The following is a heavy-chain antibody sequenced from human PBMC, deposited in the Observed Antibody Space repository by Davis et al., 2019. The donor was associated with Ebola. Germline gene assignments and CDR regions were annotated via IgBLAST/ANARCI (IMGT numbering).Heavy chain of an antibody. V-gene: IGHV3-15*01. D-gene: IGHD3-3*01. Sequence: GGSLRLSCAASGFTFSHAWMSWVRQAPGKGLEWLGHIKSKIDGGTTHYAAPVKGRFTISRDDSKHTLFLEINSLKTEDTAVYYCATSYYDLWAGYYYWGEGTLVTVSS. CDR2: IKSKIDGGTT. CDR3: ATSYYDLWAGYYY. CDR1: GFTFSHAW. J-gene: IGHJ4*02.